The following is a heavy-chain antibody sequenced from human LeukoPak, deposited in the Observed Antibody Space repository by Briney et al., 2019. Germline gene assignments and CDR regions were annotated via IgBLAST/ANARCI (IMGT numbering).Heavy chain of an antibody. J-gene: IGHJ6*03. Sequence: ASVKVSCKASGYTFTSYGISWVRQAPGQGLEWMGWISAYNGNTNYAQKLQGRVTMTTATSTSTAYMELRSLRSDDTAVYYCARRSGYDILTGTGHYYYYMDVWGKGTTVTVSS. CDR1: GYTFTSYG. V-gene: IGHV1-18*01. CDR3: ARRSGYDILTGTGHYYYYMDV. CDR2: ISAYNGNT. D-gene: IGHD3-9*01.